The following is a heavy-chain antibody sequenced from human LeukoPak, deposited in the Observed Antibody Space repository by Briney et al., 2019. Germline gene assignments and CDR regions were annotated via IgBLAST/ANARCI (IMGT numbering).Heavy chain of an antibody. V-gene: IGHV4-39*01. D-gene: IGHD1-26*01. CDR3: ARGEVGWEPSGFDY. CDR2: IYYSGRT. CDR1: GGAISSSSYY. Sequence: SETLSLTRTVSGGAISSSSYYWGWIRQPPGKGLEWIGSIYYSGRTYYNPSLKSRATISVATTKNQFSLKLRSVTAADTAVYYCARGEVGWEPSGFDYWGQGTLVTVSS. J-gene: IGHJ4*02.